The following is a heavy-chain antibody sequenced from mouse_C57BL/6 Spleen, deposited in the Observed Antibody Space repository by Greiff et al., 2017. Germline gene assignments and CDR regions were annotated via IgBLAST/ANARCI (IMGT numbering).Heavy chain of an antibody. J-gene: IGHJ4*01. CDR3: ARSHYYGSSMGAMDY. CDR1: GYAFTNYL. Sequence: VQLQQSGAELVRPGTSVKVSCKASGYAFTNYLIEWVKQRPGQGLEWIGVINPGSGGTNYNEKFKGKATLTADKSSSTAYMQLSSLTSEDSAVYFCARSHYYGSSMGAMDYWGQGTSVTVSS. V-gene: IGHV1-54*01. D-gene: IGHD1-1*01. CDR2: INPGSGGT.